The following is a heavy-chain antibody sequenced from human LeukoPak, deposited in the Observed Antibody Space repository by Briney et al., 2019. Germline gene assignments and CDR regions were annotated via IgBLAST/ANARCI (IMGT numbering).Heavy chain of an antibody. Sequence: GGSLRLSCAASGFTFSSYDMNWVRQAPGKGLEWVSYISSGGSTEYYADSVEGRFTISRDNAKNSLYLQMNSLRAEDTAVYYCARGDPYSSRWINFDYWGQGTLVTVSS. J-gene: IGHJ4*02. D-gene: IGHD6-13*01. V-gene: IGHV3-48*03. CDR1: GFTFSSYD. CDR2: ISSGGSTE. CDR3: ARGDPYSSRWINFDY.